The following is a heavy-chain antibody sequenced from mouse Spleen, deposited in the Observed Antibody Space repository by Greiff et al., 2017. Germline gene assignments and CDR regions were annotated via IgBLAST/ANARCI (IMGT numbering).Heavy chain of an antibody. CDR3: ARHGAYDY. Sequence: EVMLVESGGGLVKLGGSLKLSCAASGFTFSSYAMSWVRQTPEKRLEWVATISSGGGNTYYPDSVKGRFTISRDNAKNTLYLQMSSLKSEDTAMYYCARHGAYDYWGQGTTLTVSS. D-gene: IGHD3-1*01. CDR1: GFTFSSYA. V-gene: IGHV5-9*01. J-gene: IGHJ2*01. CDR2: ISSGGGNT.